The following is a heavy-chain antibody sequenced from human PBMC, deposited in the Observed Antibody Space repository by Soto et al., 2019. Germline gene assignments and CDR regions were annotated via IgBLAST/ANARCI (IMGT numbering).Heavy chain of an antibody. CDR2: IYYSGST. CDR1: GGSISSYF. Sequence: SETLSLTCTVSGGSISSYFWSWIRQPPGKGLEWIGYIYYSGSTNYNPSLKSRVTISVDTSKNQFSLRLTSVTAADTAVYYCARADSSGYGDWFDPWGQGTLVTVS. D-gene: IGHD3-22*01. J-gene: IGHJ5*02. V-gene: IGHV4-59*01. CDR3: ARADSSGYGDWFDP.